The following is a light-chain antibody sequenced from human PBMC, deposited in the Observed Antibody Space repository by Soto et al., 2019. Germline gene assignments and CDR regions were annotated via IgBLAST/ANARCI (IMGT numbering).Light chain of an antibody. V-gene: IGKV3-11*01. J-gene: IGKJ4*01. CDR3: QQRSNWPPT. CDR1: QSVSSN. Sequence: EILLTQSPGTLSLSPGERATLSCRAGQSVSSNLACYQQKPVQAPRPLNYEASHRAPGIPGRVRGSGAWTDFPLNISSLEPEGFSVYYCQQRSNWPPTFGGGTKVDIK. CDR2: EAS.